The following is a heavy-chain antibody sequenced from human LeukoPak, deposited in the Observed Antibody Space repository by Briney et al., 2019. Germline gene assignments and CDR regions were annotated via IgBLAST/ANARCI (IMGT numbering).Heavy chain of an antibody. CDR3: TTLWPYIQPR. Sequence: GGSLRLSCAASGFTFSGSAMHWVRQASGKGLEWVGRIRSKANSYATAYAASVKGRFTISRDDSKNTACLQMDSRKTEDTAMYYCTTLWPYIQPRWGQGTMVTVSS. J-gene: IGHJ3*01. V-gene: IGHV3-73*01. CDR2: IRSKANSYAT. CDR1: GFTFSGSA. D-gene: IGHD5-18*01.